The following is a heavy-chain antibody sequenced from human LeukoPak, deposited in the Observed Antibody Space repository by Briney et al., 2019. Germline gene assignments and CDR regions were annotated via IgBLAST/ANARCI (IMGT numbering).Heavy chain of an antibody. CDR3: TTDRAGFDT. V-gene: IGHV3-11*01. Sequence: GGSLRLSCAASGFSFSDYYMSWIRQAPGKGLEWLSYIAIVGTNTHYADSVKGRFTISSDNANNLLYLALSNLKAQATAVYYCTTDRAGFDTWGQGVLVTVSS. CDR1: GFSFSDYY. CDR2: IAIVGTNT. J-gene: IGHJ5*02.